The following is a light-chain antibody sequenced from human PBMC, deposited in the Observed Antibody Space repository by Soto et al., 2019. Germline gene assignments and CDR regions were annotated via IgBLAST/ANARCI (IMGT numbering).Light chain of an antibody. CDR2: ANI. CDR3: QSYDSSLSGYV. J-gene: IGLJ1*01. Sequence: QSVLTQPPSVSGAPGQRVPISCAGSSSNIGAGYDVHWYLQIPGTAPQLLIYANINRPSGVPDRFSGSKSGTSASLAITGLQAEDEADYYCQSYDSSLSGYVFGTGTKVTVL. CDR1: SSNIGAGYD. V-gene: IGLV1-40*01.